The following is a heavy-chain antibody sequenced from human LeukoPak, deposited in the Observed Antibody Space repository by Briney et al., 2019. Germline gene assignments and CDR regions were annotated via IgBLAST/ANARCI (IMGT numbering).Heavy chain of an antibody. CDR2: INHSGST. J-gene: IGHJ4*02. V-gene: IGHV4-34*01. Sequence: SETLSLTCAVYGGSFSGYYWSWIRQPPGKGLEWIGEINHSGSTNYNPSLKSRVTISVDTSKNQFSLKLSSVTAADTAVYYCARRARYYYDSSGPFDYWGQGTLVTVSS. CDR3: ARRARYYYDSSGPFDY. CDR1: GGSFSGYY. D-gene: IGHD3-22*01.